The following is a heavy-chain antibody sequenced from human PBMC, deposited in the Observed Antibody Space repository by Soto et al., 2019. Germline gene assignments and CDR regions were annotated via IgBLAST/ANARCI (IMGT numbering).Heavy chain of an antibody. Sequence: ASVKVSCKASGYTFTGYYMHWVRQAPGQGLEWMGWINPNSGGTNYAQKFQGRVTMTRDTYISTAYMELSRLRSDDTAVYYCASDRQVLRFLAWSPPGGMDVWGQGTTVTVSS. CDR2: INPNSGGT. CDR3: ASDRQVLRFLAWSPPGGMDV. D-gene: IGHD3-3*01. CDR1: GYTFTGYY. V-gene: IGHV1-2*02. J-gene: IGHJ6*02.